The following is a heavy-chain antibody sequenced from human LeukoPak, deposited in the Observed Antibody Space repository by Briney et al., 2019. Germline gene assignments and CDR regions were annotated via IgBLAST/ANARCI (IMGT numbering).Heavy chain of an antibody. V-gene: IGHV4-59*01. D-gene: IGHD4-17*01. CDR3: AKATVTTAVLFDS. CDR2: MSNTGIT. CDR1: GGSICSYV. J-gene: IGHJ4*02. Sequence: SETLSLTCTVSGGSICSYVWNWIRQPPGQRLQWIGYMSNTGITKYNPSLKSRVTISADTSKNQFSLNLDSVTAADTAVYYCAKATVTTAVLFDSWGQGTLVAVSS.